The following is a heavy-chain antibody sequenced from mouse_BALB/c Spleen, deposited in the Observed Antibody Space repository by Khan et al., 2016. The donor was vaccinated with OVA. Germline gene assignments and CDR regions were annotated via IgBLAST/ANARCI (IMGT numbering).Heavy chain of an antibody. J-gene: IGHJ2*02. Sequence: QVQLKQSGAELVRPGTSVKMSCKAAGYNFTNYWIGWVKQRPGQGLEWIGEIDPGSGYTKYNQNFKGKATMTADTSSSTAYMQLSGLTSEDSAILYCARNGAARATVDCFDYWGQGTSVTVSS. CDR3: ARNGAARATVDCFDY. CDR2: IDPGSGYT. V-gene: IGHV1-63*02. D-gene: IGHD3-1*01. CDR1: GYNFTNYW.